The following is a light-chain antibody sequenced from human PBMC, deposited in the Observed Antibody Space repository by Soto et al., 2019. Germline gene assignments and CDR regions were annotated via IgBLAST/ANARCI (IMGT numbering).Light chain of an antibody. V-gene: IGKV1-5*03. CDR3: QQYNPYSPWT. CDR1: QSISSW. J-gene: IGKJ1*01. CDR2: KAS. Sequence: DIQMTQSPSTLSASVGDRVTITCRASQSISSWLAWYQQKPGKAPKLLIYKASSLESGVPSRFSGSGSGTEFTLTISSLQPEDFATYYCQQYNPYSPWTFGQGTKVDIK.